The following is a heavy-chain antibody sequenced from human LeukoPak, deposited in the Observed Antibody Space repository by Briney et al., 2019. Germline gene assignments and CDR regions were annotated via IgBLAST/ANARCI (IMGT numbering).Heavy chain of an antibody. Sequence: PSETLSLTCTVSGYSISGGYYWGWIRQPPGKGLEWIGSIYHSGSTYYNPSLKSRVTISVDTSKNQFSLKLSSVTAADTAVYYCARAGLQWFNSWGYFDYWGQGTLVTVSS. CDR2: IYHSGST. V-gene: IGHV4-38-2*02. CDR3: ARAGLQWFNSWGYFDY. CDR1: GYSISGGYY. J-gene: IGHJ4*02. D-gene: IGHD3-22*01.